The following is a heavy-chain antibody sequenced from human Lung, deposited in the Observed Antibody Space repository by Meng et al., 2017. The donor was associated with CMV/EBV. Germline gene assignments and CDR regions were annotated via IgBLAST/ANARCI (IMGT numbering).Heavy chain of an antibody. Sequence: SETLSLXCTVSGGSISSSSYYWGWIRQPPGKGLEWIVSIYYSGSTYYNPSLKSRVTISVDTSKNQFSLKLSSVTAAYTAVYYCAKQSIAARSYYWRQGTLVTVSS. CDR2: IYYSGST. CDR3: AKQSIAARSYY. J-gene: IGHJ4*02. V-gene: IGHV4-39*01. D-gene: IGHD6-6*01. CDR1: GGSISSSSYY.